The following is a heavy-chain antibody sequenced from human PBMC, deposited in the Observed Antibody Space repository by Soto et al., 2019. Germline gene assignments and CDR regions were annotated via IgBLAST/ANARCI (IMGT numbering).Heavy chain of an antibody. CDR1: GGSISSSSYY. CDR3: ARHSGVATITDFDY. CDR2: IYYSGST. J-gene: IGHJ4*02. Sequence: SETLSLTCTVSGGSISSSSYYWGWIRQPPGKGLEWIGSIYYSGSTYYNPSLKSRVTISVDTSKNQFSLKLSSVTAADTAVYYCARHSGVATITDFDYWGQGTLVTVS. V-gene: IGHV4-39*01. D-gene: IGHD5-12*01.